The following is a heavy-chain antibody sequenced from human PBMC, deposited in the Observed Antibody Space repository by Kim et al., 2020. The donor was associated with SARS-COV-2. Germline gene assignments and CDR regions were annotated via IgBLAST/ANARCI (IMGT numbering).Heavy chain of an antibody. D-gene: IGHD4-17*01. Sequence: DGQGFTGRFVLSLDTSVSTEYLQISSLKAEDTAVYYCAREGYGDWYFDYWGQGTLVTVSS. CDR3: AREGYGDWYFDY. J-gene: IGHJ4*02. V-gene: IGHV7-4-1*02.